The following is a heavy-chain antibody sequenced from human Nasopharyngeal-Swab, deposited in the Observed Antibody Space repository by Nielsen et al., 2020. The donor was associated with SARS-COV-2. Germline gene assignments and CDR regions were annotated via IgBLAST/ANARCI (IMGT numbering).Heavy chain of an antibody. Sequence: IRQSRGKGLEWVAVISYDGSNKYYADSVKGRFTISRDNSKNTLYLQMNSLRAEDTAVYYCAKDFAAAIPGLIGYWGQGTLVTVSS. J-gene: IGHJ4*02. CDR3: AKDFAAAIPGLIGY. CDR2: ISYDGSNK. V-gene: IGHV3-30*18. D-gene: IGHD2-2*02.